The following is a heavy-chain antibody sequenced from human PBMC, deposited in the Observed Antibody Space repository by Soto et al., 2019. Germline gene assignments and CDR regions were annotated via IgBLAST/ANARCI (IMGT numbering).Heavy chain of an antibody. J-gene: IGHJ3*02. V-gene: IGHV2-5*02. CDR1: GFSLSNSEVG. D-gene: IGHD6-13*01. CDR2: IYWDDDK. CDR3: VRRQLRRPFDI. Sequence: QITLKESGPTLVKPTQTLTLTCSFSGFSLSNSEVGVGWIRQPPGRALEWLAIIYWDDDKRYSPSLKSRLTIIKDTSKNQVVLTLTNVDPVDTATYHFVRRQLRRPFDIWGQGTMVTVSS.